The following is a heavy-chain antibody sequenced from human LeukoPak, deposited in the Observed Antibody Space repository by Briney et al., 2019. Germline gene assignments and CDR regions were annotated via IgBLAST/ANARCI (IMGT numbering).Heavy chain of an antibody. D-gene: IGHD1-26*01. CDR3: ATVYSGSYYGAFDI. Sequence: ASVKVSCKVSGYTLTELSMHWVRQAPGKGLEWMGGFDPEDGETIYAQKFQGRVTMTEDTSTDTAYMELSSLRSEDTAVYHCATVYSGSYYGAFDIWGQGTMVTVSS. V-gene: IGHV1-24*01. CDR1: GYTLTELS. J-gene: IGHJ3*02. CDR2: FDPEDGET.